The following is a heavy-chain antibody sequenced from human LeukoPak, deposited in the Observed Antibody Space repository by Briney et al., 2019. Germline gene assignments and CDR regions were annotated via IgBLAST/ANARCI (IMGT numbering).Heavy chain of an antibody. D-gene: IGHD7-27*01. V-gene: IGHV4-59*01. CDR3: ARGVNWGDFDY. CDR1: GGSISSYY. CDR2: IYYSGST. Sequence: SETLSLTCTVSGGSISSYYWSRIRQPPVKGLEWIGYIYYSGSTNYNPSLKSRVTISVDTSKNQFSLKLSSVTAADTAVYYCARGVNWGDFDYWGQGTLVTVSS. J-gene: IGHJ4*02.